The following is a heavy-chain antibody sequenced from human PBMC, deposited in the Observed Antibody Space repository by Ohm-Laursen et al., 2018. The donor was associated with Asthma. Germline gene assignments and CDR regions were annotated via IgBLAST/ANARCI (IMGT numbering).Heavy chain of an antibody. V-gene: IGHV1-3*01. CDR1: GYTFTSYA. D-gene: IGHD1-7*01. J-gene: IGHJ6*02. Sequence: ASVKVSCKASGYTFTSYAMHWVRQAPGQRLEWMGWINVGNGNTKYSQKFQGRVTITRDTSASTAYMELSSLRSEDTAVYYCARGNSIYYYGMDVWGQGTTVTVSS. CDR2: INVGNGNT. CDR3: ARGNSIYYYGMDV.